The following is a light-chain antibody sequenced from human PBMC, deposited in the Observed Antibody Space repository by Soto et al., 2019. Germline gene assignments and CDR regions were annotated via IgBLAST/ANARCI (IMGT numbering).Light chain of an antibody. V-gene: IGKV3-20*01. CDR1: QSVGSGH. CDR3: HQYDTLPIT. CDR2: DAS. Sequence: EIVLTQSPGTLSLSPGERATLSCRASQSVGSGHLAWYQQKPGQAPRLLIYDASSRATGIPDRFTGSGSGTDFTLTISRLEPEDFAVYYCHQYDTLPITFGGGGEVEIK. J-gene: IGKJ4*01.